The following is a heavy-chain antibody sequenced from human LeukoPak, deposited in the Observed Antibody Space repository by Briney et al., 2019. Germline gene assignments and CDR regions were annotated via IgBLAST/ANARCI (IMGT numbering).Heavy chain of an antibody. J-gene: IGHJ4*02. CDR2: IRSRTNSYAT. CDR1: AFNFSGSA. Sequence: GGSLRLSCTASAFNFSGSAMHWVRQASGKGLEWIGLIRSRTNSYATAYAASVKGRFTISRDDSQHTAHLQMNSLKIEDTAVYYCRYWRGESDYWGQGTLVTVSS. V-gene: IGHV3-73*01. CDR3: RYWRGESDY. D-gene: IGHD3-3*01.